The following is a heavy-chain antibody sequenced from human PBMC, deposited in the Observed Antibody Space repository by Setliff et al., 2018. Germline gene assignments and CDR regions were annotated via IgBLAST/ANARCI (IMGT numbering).Heavy chain of an antibody. J-gene: IGHJ5*02. CDR3: ARDLIRGAPNWFDP. CDR1: GFTFSDYY. Sequence: PGGSLRLSCAASGFTFSDYYMSWVRQAPGKGLEWVSSISDSSFHIYYRDSVKGRFTISRDNAKSSLYLQMNSLRAEDTAVYYCARDLIRGAPNWFDPWGQGTLVTVSS. CDR2: ISDSSFHI. D-gene: IGHD3-10*01. V-gene: IGHV3-21*01.